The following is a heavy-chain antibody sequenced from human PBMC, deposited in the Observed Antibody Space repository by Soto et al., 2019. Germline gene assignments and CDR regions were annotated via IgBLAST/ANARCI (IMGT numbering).Heavy chain of an antibody. D-gene: IGHD6-19*01. CDR2: INHSGST. J-gene: IGHJ4*02. CDR1: GGSFSGYY. V-gene: IGHV4-34*01. CDR3: ARAIQGIVAVAGTFDY. Sequence: SETLSLTCAVYGGSFSGYYWSWIRQPPGKGLEWIGEINHSGSTNYNPSLKSRVTISVDTSKNQFSLKLSSVTAADTAVYYCARAIQGIVAVAGTFDYWGQGTLVTVSS.